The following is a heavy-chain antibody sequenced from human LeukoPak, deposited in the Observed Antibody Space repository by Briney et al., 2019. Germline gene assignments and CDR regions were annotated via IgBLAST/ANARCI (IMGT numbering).Heavy chain of an antibody. V-gene: IGHV1-8*01. Sequence: ASVKVSCKASGYTFTSYDINWVRQATGQGLEWMGWMNPNSGNTGYAQKFQGRVTMTRNTSISTAYMELSSLRSEDTAVYYCARGRRRVNYDILTGYSTHNWFDPWGQGTLVTVSS. CDR1: GYTFTSYD. CDR3: ARGRRRVNYDILTGYSTHNWFDP. D-gene: IGHD3-9*01. J-gene: IGHJ5*02. CDR2: MNPNSGNT.